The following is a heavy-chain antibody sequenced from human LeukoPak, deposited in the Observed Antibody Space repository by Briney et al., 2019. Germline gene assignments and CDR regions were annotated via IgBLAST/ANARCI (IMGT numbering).Heavy chain of an antibody. Sequence: ASVKVSCKASGYTFTGYYMHWVRQAPGQGLEWMGRIDAKSGGTNYAQNFQGRVTMTRDTSISTVYTEVSSLRSDDTAVYYCARDSTDSGGFYAFGIWGQGTMVTVSS. J-gene: IGHJ3*02. CDR3: ARDSTDSGGFYAFGI. CDR1: GYTFTGYY. CDR2: IDAKSGGT. D-gene: IGHD3-22*01. V-gene: IGHV1-2*06.